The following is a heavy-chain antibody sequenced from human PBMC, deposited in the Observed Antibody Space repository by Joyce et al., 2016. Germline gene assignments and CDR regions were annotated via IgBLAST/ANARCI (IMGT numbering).Heavy chain of an antibody. V-gene: IGHV3-30*18. J-gene: IGHJ4*02. D-gene: IGHD6-25*01. Sequence: QVQLVESGGGVVQPGRSLRLSYAASGLALSNYGVHWVRQAPGKGLEGVAVISYDGIYKYYADSVKGRFTISRDNSKNTVFLEMNSLRTEDTAVYYCAKILTATYSSGWFLDYWGQGTLVTVSS. CDR3: AKILTATYSSGWFLDY. CDR1: GLALSNYG. CDR2: ISYDGIYK.